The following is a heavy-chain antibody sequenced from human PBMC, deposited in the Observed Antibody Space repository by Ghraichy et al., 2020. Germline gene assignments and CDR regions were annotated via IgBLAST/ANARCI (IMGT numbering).Heavy chain of an antibody. CDR1: GDSISSYY. J-gene: IGHJ4*02. CDR2: IYYSGST. Sequence: SQTLSLTCTVSGDSISSYYWSWIRLPPGKGLEWIGYIYYSGSTHYNPSLKSRVTISLDTSKNQFSLKLSSVTAADTAVYYCARRGNYYDSSGPYFDSWGQGNLVTVSS. D-gene: IGHD3-22*01. CDR3: ARRGNYYDSSGPYFDS. V-gene: IGHV4-59*01.